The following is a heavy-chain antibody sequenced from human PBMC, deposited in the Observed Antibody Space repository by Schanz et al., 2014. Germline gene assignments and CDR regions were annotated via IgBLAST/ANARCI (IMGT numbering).Heavy chain of an antibody. Sequence: QVDLVQSGAEVKKPGVSVKASCKASGYTFTTYYIHWLRQAPGQGLEWMGWISVYHGHTTYAQKLQGRVSMTTDTSTSTAYMELRNVRYDDTAMYYCARVIPYCSSTSCSGLDAYDVWGQGTLDTVSS. CDR1: GYTFTTYY. D-gene: IGHD2-2*01. J-gene: IGHJ3*01. CDR2: ISVYHGHT. V-gene: IGHV1-18*04. CDR3: ARVIPYCSSTSCSGLDAYDV.